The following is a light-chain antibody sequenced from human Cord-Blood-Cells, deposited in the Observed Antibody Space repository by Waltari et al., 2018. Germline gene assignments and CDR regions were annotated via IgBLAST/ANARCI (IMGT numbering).Light chain of an antibody. J-gene: IGKJ1*01. CDR1: QGISNY. CDR3: QKYNSAPWT. V-gene: IGKV1-27*01. CDR2: AAS. Sequence: DIQRTHYPSSLSASVGDRVTITCRASQGISNYLAWYQQKPGKVPKLLIYAASTLQSGVPSRFSGSGSGTDFTLTISSLQPEDVATYYCQKYNSAPWTFGQGTKVEIK.